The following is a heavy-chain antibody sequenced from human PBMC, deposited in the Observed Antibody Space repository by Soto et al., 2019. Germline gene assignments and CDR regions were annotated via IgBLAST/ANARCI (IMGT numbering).Heavy chain of an antibody. D-gene: IGHD3-9*01. V-gene: IGHV3-7*04. CDR3: ARADISRTER. Sequence: HPGGSLRLSCGASGFTFGAYWMTWGRQSPGKGLELVATINQDGSEAFYVDSVRGRFTISRDNTKNSLFLQMNSLRADDTAVYFCARADISRTERWGKGALVTVSS. CDR2: INQDGSEA. J-gene: IGHJ4*02. CDR1: GFTFGAYW.